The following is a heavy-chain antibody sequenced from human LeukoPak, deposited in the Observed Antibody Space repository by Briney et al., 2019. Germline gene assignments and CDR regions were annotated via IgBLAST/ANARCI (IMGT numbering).Heavy chain of an antibody. D-gene: IGHD3-3*01. Sequence: ASVKVSCKTSGYSFTYHYMHWLRQAPGQGLEWIGIINPSDGSTTYAQKFQGRVTMTRDMSTSTVYMELSSLRSEDTAVYYCARDMSSVLRFLEWSPRHSLDYWGQGTLVTVSS. J-gene: IGHJ4*02. CDR3: ARDMSSVLRFLEWSPRHSLDY. V-gene: IGHV1-46*01. CDR2: INPSDGST. CDR1: GYSFTYHY.